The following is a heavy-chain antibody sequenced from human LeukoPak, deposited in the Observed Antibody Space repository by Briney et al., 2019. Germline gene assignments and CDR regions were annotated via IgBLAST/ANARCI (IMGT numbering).Heavy chain of an antibody. V-gene: IGHV4-4*09. Sequence: SETLSLTCTVSGDSINDHYWSWIRQPPGEGLEWIAYIYSSVSTNYNPSLKSRVTMSVDSSKNQFSLKLSSVTAADTAVYYCARGRYCSADICSGGDAFDIWGQGTMVSVSS. D-gene: IGHD2-15*01. CDR2: IYSSVST. CDR1: GDSINDHY. J-gene: IGHJ3*02. CDR3: ARGRYCSADICSGGDAFDI.